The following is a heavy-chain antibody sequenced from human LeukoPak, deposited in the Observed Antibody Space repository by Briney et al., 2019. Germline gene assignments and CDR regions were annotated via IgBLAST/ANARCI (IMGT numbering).Heavy chain of an antibody. Sequence: ASVKVSCKASGYTFTGYYMHWVRQAPGQGLEWMGWINPNSGGTNYAQKFQGRVTMTRDTSISTAYMELSRLRSDDTAVYYCARGPPSLYYYGSGSYYNPADYWGQGTLVTVSS. V-gene: IGHV1-2*02. CDR2: INPNSGGT. J-gene: IGHJ4*02. D-gene: IGHD3-10*01. CDR3: ARGPPSLYYYGSGSYYNPADY. CDR1: GYTFTGYY.